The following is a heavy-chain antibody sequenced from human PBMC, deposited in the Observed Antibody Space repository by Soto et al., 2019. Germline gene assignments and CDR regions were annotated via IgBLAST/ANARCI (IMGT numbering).Heavy chain of an antibody. D-gene: IGHD2-2*01. J-gene: IGHJ5*02. CDR3: ARDPNVVPAAIVDNWFDP. CDR1: GFTFSDYY. V-gene: IGHV3-11*05. CDR2: ISSSSSYT. Sequence: PGGSLRLSCAASGFTFSDYYMSWIRQAPGKGLEWVSYISSSSSYTNYADSVKGRFTISRDNAKNSLYLQMNSLRAEDTAVYYCARDPNVVPAAIVDNWFDPWGQGTLVTVSS.